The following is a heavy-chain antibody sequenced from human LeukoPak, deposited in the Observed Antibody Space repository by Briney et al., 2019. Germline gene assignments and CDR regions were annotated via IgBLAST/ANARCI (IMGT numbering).Heavy chain of an antibody. CDR2: INPNGGDT. CDR1: GYTFAAYF. CDR3: ARVGFTTSWSNFDY. J-gene: IGHJ4*02. D-gene: IGHD6-13*01. Sequence: ASVKVSCKASGYTFAAYFIHWVRQAPGQGLEWMGRINPNGGDTNYAQKFQGRVTMTGDTSISTAYMELSSLRSDDTAMYYCARVGFTTSWSNFDYWGQGTLVTVSS. V-gene: IGHV1-2*06.